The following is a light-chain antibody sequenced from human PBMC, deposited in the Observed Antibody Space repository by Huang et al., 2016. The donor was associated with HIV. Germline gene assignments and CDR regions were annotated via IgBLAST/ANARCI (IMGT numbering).Light chain of an antibody. CDR1: QSVSNY. CDR2: DAS. J-gene: IGKJ5*01. CDR3: QQRSNWIT. Sequence: EIVLTQSPATLSLSPGDRATLSCRASQSVSNYLAWYQQKPGHAPRLPIYDASNRATGVPARFSGSGSGTDFTLTISSLEPEDFAIYYCQQRSNWITFGQGTRLEIK. V-gene: IGKV3-11*01.